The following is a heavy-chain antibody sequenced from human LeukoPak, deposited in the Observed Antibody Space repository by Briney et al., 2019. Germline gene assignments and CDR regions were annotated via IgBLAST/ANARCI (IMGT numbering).Heavy chain of an antibody. Sequence: GGSLRLSCAASGFIFNNYAMSWVGQAPGKGLEWVSTISGSGGSTYYADSVKGRFTISRDNSKNTLYLQMNSLRAEDTAVYYCARSGGSAWCADLDYWGQGTLVTVSS. CDR2: ISGSGGST. V-gene: IGHV3-23*01. J-gene: IGHJ4*02. D-gene: IGHD6-19*01. CDR3: ARSGGSAWCADLDY. CDR1: GFIFNNYA.